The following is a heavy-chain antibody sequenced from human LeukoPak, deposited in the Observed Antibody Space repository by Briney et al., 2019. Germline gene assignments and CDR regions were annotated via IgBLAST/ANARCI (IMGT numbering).Heavy chain of an antibody. CDR2: ISSSGSTI. Sequence: PGGSLRLSCAASGFTFSSYEMNWVRQAPGKGLEWVSYISSSGSTIYYADSVKGRFTISRDNSKNTLYLQMNSLRAEDTAVYYCAKSYGSGIYYYYMDVRGKGTTVTVSS. D-gene: IGHD3-10*01. J-gene: IGHJ6*03. V-gene: IGHV3-48*03. CDR1: GFTFSSYE. CDR3: AKSYGSGIYYYYMDV.